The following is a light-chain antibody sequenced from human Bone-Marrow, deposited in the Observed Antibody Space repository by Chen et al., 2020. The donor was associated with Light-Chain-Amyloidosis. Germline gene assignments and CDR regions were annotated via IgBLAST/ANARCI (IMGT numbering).Light chain of an antibody. V-gene: IGLV3-25*03. J-gene: IGLJ2*01. CDR1: NLPTKY. CDR3: QSADSSGTYEVI. CDR2: RAT. Sequence: SYELTQPTSVSVSPGQTARITCSGDNLPTKYAYWYKQKPGQAPVLCIHRATERPSGISERFSGSSSGTTATLTISGVQAEDEADYHCQSADSSGTYEVIFGGGTKLTVL.